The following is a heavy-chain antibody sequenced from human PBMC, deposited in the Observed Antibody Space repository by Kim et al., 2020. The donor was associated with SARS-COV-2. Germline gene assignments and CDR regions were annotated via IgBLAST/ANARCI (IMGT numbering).Heavy chain of an antibody. D-gene: IGHD4-17*01. V-gene: IGHV4-59*01. CDR2: IYYSGST. CDR1: GGSISRYY. J-gene: IGHJ4*02. CDR3: ARYYGGNPLPFDY. Sequence: SETLSLTCTVSGGSISRYYWSWIRQPPGKGLEWIGYIYYSGSTNYNPSLKSRVTISVDTSKNQFSLKLSSVTAADTAVYYCARYYGGNPLPFDYWGQGTLVTVSS.